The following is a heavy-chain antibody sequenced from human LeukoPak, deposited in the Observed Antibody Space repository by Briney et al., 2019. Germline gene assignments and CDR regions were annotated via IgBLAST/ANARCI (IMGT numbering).Heavy chain of an antibody. V-gene: IGHV3-30*02. CDR1: GFTFSSYG. Sequence: GGSLRLSCAASGFTFSSYGMHWVRQAPGKGLEWVAFMRYDGSNKYYADSVKGRFTISRDNSKNTLYLQMNSLRAEDTAVYYCAKEKGLRGWFDPWGQGTLVTVSS. D-gene: IGHD3/OR15-3a*01. CDR3: AKEKGLRGWFDP. J-gene: IGHJ5*02. CDR2: MRYDGSNK.